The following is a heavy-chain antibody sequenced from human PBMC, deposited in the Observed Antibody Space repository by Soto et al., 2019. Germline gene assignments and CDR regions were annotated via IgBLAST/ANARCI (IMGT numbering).Heavy chain of an antibody. CDR1: GDSVSSDRAA. Sequence: PSQTLSLTCGISGDSVSSDRAAWHWIRQSPSRGLEWLGRTYFRSRWYSDYAISVKSRMTISADTSKNQFSLQLNSVTPDDTATYYCVGDNIVAGMDLFDYWGRGTLVTVSS. CDR3: VGDNIVAGMDLFDY. V-gene: IGHV6-1*01. CDR2: TYFRSRWYS. D-gene: IGHD5-12*01. J-gene: IGHJ4*02.